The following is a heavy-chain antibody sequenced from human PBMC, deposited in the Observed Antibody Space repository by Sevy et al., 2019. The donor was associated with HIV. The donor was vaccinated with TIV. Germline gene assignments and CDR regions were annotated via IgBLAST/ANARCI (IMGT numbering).Heavy chain of an antibody. J-gene: IGHJ6*02. D-gene: IGHD2-21*01. CDR3: ARSRIEGYYYYGMDV. CDR1: GFTFSSYD. CDR2: IGTAGDT. Sequence: GGSLRLSCAASGFTFSSYDMHWVRQATGKGLEWVSAIGTAGDTYYPGSVKGRFTISRENAKNSLYLQMNSLRAGDTAVYYCARSRIEGYYYYGMDVWGQGTTVTVSS. V-gene: IGHV3-13*01.